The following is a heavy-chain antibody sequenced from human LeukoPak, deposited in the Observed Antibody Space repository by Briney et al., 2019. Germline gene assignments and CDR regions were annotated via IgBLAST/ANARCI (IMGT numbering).Heavy chain of an antibody. J-gene: IGHJ5*01. CDR1: GSTFTDYY. V-gene: IGHV1-2*02. D-gene: IGHD2-15*01. CDR2: INPKNGGT. CDR3: ARDSVVILTTTPKNRFYS. Sequence: PSVTLSFTASGSTFTDYYMHLVRQAHGQGPELMGWINPKNGGTGYAQKFQGRVTITRDTSITTVYMELSRLTSNDTAVYYYARDSVVILTTTPKNRFYSWGQGTLVTVSA.